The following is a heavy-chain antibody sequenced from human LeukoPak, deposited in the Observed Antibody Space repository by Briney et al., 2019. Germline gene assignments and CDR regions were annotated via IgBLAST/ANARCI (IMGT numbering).Heavy chain of an antibody. CDR1: GGSISSYY. D-gene: IGHD6-6*01. Sequence: SETLSLTCTVSGGSISSYYWSWIRQPPGKGLEWIGYIYYSGSTNYNPSLKSRVTISVETSKNQFSLKLSSVTAADTAVYYCARGAAARPFDYWGQGTLVTVSS. CDR3: ARGAAARPFDY. J-gene: IGHJ4*02. CDR2: IYYSGST. V-gene: IGHV4-59*01.